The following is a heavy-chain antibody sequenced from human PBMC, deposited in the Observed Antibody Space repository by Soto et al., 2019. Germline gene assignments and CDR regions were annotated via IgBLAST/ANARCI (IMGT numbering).Heavy chain of an antibody. Sequence: GGSLRLSCAASGFTFSSHGMHRVRQAPGKGLEWVAVIWYDGSNKYYADSVKGRFTISRDNSKNTLYLQMNSLRAEDTAVYYCARVGIAVAGAFDIWGQGTMGTVSS. CDR3: ARVGIAVAGAFDI. J-gene: IGHJ3*02. CDR2: IWYDGSNK. CDR1: GFTFSSHG. D-gene: IGHD6-19*01. V-gene: IGHV3-33*01.